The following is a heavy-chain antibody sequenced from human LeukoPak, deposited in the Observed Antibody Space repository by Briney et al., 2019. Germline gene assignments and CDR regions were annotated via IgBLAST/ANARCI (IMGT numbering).Heavy chain of an antibody. CDR1: GGTFSSYT. CDR2: IIPILGIA. CDR3: ARDRERYYYDSSGSDYYYYGMDV. Sequence: ASVKVSCKAFGGTFSSYTISWVRQAPGQGLEWMGRIIPILGIANYAQKFQGRVTITADKSTSTAYMELSSLRSEDTAVYYCARDRERYYYDSSGSDYYYYGMDVWGQGTTVTVPS. V-gene: IGHV1-69*04. J-gene: IGHJ6*02. D-gene: IGHD3-22*01.